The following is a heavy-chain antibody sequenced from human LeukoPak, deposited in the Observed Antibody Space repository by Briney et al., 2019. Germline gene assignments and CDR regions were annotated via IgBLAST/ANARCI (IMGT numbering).Heavy chain of an antibody. CDR3: ARGIRSPLFDY. V-gene: IGHV1-18*01. D-gene: IGHD3-16*01. CDR1: GYAFTHYG. CDR2: INTYNGDT. J-gene: IGHJ4*02. Sequence: ASVKVSCKASGYAFTHYGITWVRQAPGQGLAWMGWINTYNGDTKCAQKLQGRVTMTTDTSTCTAFMELRSLRSDDSAVYYCARGIRSPLFDYWGLGTLVTVSP.